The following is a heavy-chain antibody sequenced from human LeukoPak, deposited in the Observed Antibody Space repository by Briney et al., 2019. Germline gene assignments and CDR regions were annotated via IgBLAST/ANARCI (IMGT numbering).Heavy chain of an antibody. CDR3: ARHVAYHDILTGYYTDYYYYGMDV. Sequence: NRGESLKISCKGSGYSFTSYWIGWVRQMPGKGLEWMGIIYPGDSDTRYSPSFQGQVTISADKSISTAYLQWSSLKASDTAMYYCARHVAYHDILTGYYTDYYYYGMDVWGQGTTVTVSS. J-gene: IGHJ6*02. V-gene: IGHV5-51*01. CDR2: IYPGDSDT. CDR1: GYSFTSYW. D-gene: IGHD3-9*01.